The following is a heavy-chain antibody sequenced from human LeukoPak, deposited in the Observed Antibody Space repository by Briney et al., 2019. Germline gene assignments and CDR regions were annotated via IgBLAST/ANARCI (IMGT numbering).Heavy chain of an antibody. Sequence: GGSLRLSCAASGFTFSSYSMNWVRQAPGKGLEWVSYISSSSSTIYYADSVKGRFTISRDKARNSLYLQMNSLRAEDTAVYYCARGITANGDYWGQGTLVTVSS. CDR2: ISSSSSTI. CDR3: ARGITANGDY. V-gene: IGHV3-48*01. D-gene: IGHD1-1*01. CDR1: GFTFSSYS. J-gene: IGHJ4*02.